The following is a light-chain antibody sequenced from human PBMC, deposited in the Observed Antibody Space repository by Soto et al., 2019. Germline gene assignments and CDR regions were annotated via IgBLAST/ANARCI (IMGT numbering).Light chain of an antibody. V-gene: IGKV3-20*01. J-gene: IGKJ1*01. CDR3: QQYGSSWT. CDR2: GAS. CDR1: QSVSSSY. Sequence: EIVLTQSPGTLSLSPGERATLSCRASQSVSSSYLVWYQQKPGQAPRLLIYGASNRATGIPDRFSVSGSGTNFTLNLSRLEPEEFAVYYCQQYGSSWTFGQGTKGEIK.